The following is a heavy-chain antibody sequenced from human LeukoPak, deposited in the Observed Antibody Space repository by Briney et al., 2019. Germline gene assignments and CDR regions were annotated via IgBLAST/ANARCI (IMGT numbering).Heavy chain of an antibody. Sequence: GGSLRLSCAASGFTFSNYAMTWVRQAPGKGLEWVSAISASDGSTYYVDSVKGRFTISRDFSKNILYLQMNSLRAEDTAVYYCAKLTSGWFEDFWGQGTLVTVSS. J-gene: IGHJ4*02. CDR2: ISASDGST. D-gene: IGHD6-19*01. CDR1: GFTFSNYA. V-gene: IGHV3-23*01. CDR3: AKLTSGWFEDF.